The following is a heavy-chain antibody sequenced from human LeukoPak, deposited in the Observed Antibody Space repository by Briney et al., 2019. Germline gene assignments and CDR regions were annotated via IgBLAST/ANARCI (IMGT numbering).Heavy chain of an antibody. CDR1: GYSISSGYY. J-gene: IGHJ4*02. CDR2: SYHSGST. D-gene: IGHD3-3*01. CDR3: ARRSITIFGVVIKSLGTIDY. Sequence: PSETLSLTCAVSGYSISSGYYWGWIRQPPGKGLEWIGSSYHSGSTYYNPSLKSRVTISVDTSKNQFSLKLSSVTAADTAVYYCARRSITIFGVVIKSLGTIDYWGQGTLVTVSS. V-gene: IGHV4-38-2*01.